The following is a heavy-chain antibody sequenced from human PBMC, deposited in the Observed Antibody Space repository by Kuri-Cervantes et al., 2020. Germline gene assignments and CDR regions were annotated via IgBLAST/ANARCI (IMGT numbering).Heavy chain of an antibody. J-gene: IGHJ5*02. V-gene: IGHV4-39*07. CDR1: GGSISSSSYY. D-gene: IGHD3-9*01. CDR3: ARDIIRVTVTGNQERRGGIA. CDR2: ISYRGST. Sequence: SETLSLTCTVSGGSISSSSYYWGWIRQPPGKGLEWIGSISYRGSTYYNPSLKSRVTISVDTSKNQFSLKLKSVIASDTAVYYCARDIIRVTVTGNQERRGGIAWGQGTLVTVSS.